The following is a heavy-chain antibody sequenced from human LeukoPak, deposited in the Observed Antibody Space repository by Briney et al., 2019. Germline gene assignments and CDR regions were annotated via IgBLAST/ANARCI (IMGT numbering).Heavy chain of an antibody. CDR2: ISGSDDCT. V-gene: IGHV3-23*01. CDR1: GFTFNSYP. Sequence: GGSLRLSCAGSGFTFNSYPMSWVRQAPGKGLEWVSAISGSDDCTYYADSVKGRFTISRDNSKNTLYLQMNSLRADDTAVYYCAKRPPGYPYYFDSWGQGTLVTVSS. J-gene: IGHJ4*02. CDR3: AKRPPGYPYYFDS. D-gene: IGHD5-12*01.